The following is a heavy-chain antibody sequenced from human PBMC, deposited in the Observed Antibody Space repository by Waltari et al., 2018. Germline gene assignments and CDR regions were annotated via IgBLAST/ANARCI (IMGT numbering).Heavy chain of an antibody. CDR1: GYSISSGYY. D-gene: IGHD3-3*01. J-gene: IGHJ4*02. V-gene: IGHV4-38-2*02. CDR2: IYHSGST. CDR3: AREPRLTYYDFWSGPPYYFDY. Sequence: QVQLQESGPGLVKPSETLSLTCAVSGYSISSGYYWGWIRQPPGKGLEWIGSIYHSGSTYYNPSLKSRVTISVDTSKNQFSLKLSSVTAADTAVYYCAREPRLTYYDFWSGPPYYFDYWGQGTLVTVSS.